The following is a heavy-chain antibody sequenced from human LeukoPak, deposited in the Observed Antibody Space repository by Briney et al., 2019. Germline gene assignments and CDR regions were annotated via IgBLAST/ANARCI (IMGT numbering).Heavy chain of an antibody. D-gene: IGHD6-19*01. Sequence: KPSETLSLTCNVSGASMSSHYWSWIRQPPGKGLEWIGYIYHSGNTNYSPSLESRVTMSVDESKNQFSLRVHFVSAADTAVYYCASTRRAAVAGRFDSWGQGTLVTVSS. CDR1: GASMSSHY. CDR2: IYHSGNT. V-gene: IGHV4-4*09. CDR3: ASTRRAAVAGRFDS. J-gene: IGHJ4*02.